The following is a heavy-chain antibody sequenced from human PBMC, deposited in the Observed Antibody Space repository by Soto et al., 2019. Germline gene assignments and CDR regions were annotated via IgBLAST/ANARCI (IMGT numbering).Heavy chain of an antibody. CDR1: GFTFRSYS. V-gene: IGHV3-48*02. D-gene: IGHD6-6*01. Sequence: WASLRLSWEASGFTFRSYSMNWVRQAPGKGLEWISYISSSSSPIYYVDSLKGRFTISRDNAKNSLFLQMNSLRDEDTAVYHCASGSVVAARFVNDYWGQGTLVTVSS. CDR3: ASGSVVAARFVNDY. J-gene: IGHJ4*02. CDR2: ISSSSSPI.